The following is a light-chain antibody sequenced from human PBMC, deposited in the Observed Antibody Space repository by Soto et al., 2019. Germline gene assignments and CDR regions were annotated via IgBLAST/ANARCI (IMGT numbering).Light chain of an antibody. J-gene: IGLJ1*01. V-gene: IGLV2-11*01. CDR2: DVT. CDR3: CSYAGSYFFV. Sequence: QSALTQPRSVSGSPGQSVAISCTGTSSDVGAYNYVSWYQQHPGKAPKLILYDVTKRPSGVPDRFAGSKSGNAASLTISGLQAEDEADYHCCSYAGSYFFVFGTGTKLTGL. CDR1: SSDVGAYNY.